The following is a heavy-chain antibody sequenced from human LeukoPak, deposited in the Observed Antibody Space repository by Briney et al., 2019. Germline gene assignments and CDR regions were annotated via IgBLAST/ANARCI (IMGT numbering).Heavy chain of an antibody. D-gene: IGHD4-17*01. J-gene: IGHJ4*02. Sequence: PGGSLRLSCAASGLTFSSRYMSWVRQAPGKGLEWVSVIYGGQSTYYADSVEGRFTIATDNSKNTLDLQMNSLRVEDTAVYYCHRDGYWGQGTLVTVSS. V-gene: IGHV3-53*01. CDR2: IYGGQST. CDR1: GLTFSSRY. CDR3: HRDGY.